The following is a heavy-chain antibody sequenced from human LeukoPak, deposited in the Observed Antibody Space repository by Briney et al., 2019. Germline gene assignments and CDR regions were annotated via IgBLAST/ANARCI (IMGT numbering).Heavy chain of an antibody. CDR3: AKGGGYNYGYVNY. CDR1: GFTFSSYA. Sequence: GGSLRLSCAASGFTFSSYAMSWVRQAPGKGLDWVSVISDSGGSTYYADSVKGRFTISRDNSKNTLSLQMNSLRAEDTAVYYCAKGGGYNYGYVNYWGQGTLVTVSS. CDR2: ISDSGGST. J-gene: IGHJ4*02. D-gene: IGHD5-18*01. V-gene: IGHV3-23*01.